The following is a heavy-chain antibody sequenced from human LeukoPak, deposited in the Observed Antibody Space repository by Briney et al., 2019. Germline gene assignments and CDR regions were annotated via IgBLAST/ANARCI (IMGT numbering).Heavy chain of an antibody. CDR1: VYTFTGYY. J-gene: IGHJ4*02. CDR3: ASDILTAHRGPSTHGGIDY. Sequence: ASVKVSCKASVYTFTGYYMHWVRQAPEQGLQWMRWINPNSGGTNYAQKFQGRVTMTRDTSISTAYMEMSRLRSDDTAVYYCASDILTAHRGPSTHGGIDYWGQGTLVTVSS. V-gene: IGHV1-2*02. D-gene: IGHD3-9*01. CDR2: INPNSGGT.